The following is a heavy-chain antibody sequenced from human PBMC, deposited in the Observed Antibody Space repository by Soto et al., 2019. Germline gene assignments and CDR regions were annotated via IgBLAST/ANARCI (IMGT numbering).Heavy chain of an antibody. V-gene: IGHV1-3*01. D-gene: IGHD4-4*01. Sequence: ASVKVSCKGSGYTFTSYAMHWVGQAPGQRLEWMGWINAGNGNTKYSQKFQGRVTITRDTSASTAYMELSSLRSEDTAVYYCARGPVTTEGTYYYGMDVWGQGTTVTVSS. CDR3: ARGPVTTEGTYYYGMDV. J-gene: IGHJ6*02. CDR1: GYTFTSYA. CDR2: INAGNGNT.